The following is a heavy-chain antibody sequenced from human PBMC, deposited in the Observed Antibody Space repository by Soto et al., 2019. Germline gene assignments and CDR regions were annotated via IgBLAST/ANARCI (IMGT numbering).Heavy chain of an antibody. D-gene: IGHD2-15*01. CDR1: GGSFSGYY. CDR2: INHSGST. J-gene: IGHJ6*02. CDR3: ARGEGYCSGGSCYSGSVYYYYYGMDV. V-gene: IGHV4-34*01. Sequence: ETLSLTCAGYGGSFSGYYLSWIRQPPGKGLEWIGEINHSGSTNYNPSLKSRVTISVDTSKNQFSLKLSSVTAADTAVYYCARGEGYCSGGSCYSGSVYYYYYGMDVWGQGTTVTVSS.